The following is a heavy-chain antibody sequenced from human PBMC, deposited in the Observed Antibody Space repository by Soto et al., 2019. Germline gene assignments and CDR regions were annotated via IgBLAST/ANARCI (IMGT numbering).Heavy chain of an antibody. V-gene: IGHV3-30-3*01. J-gene: IGHJ6*02. CDR1: GFIFSSYA. D-gene: IGHD2-15*01. Sequence: QVQLLESGGGVVQPGRSLRLSCAASGFIFSSYAMHWVRQAPGKGLEWVAVISYDGSNKYYADSVKGRFTISRDNSKNTLYLQMNSLRAEDTAVYYCARPGRLHGMDVWGQGTTVTVSS. CDR2: ISYDGSNK. CDR3: ARPGRLHGMDV.